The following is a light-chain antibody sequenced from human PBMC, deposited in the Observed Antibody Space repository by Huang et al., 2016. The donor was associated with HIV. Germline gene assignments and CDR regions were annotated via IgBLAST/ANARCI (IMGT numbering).Light chain of an antibody. Sequence: EIVLTQSPATLSLSPGERATLSCRASQNIYSYLAWYQQKPGQAPRLLIYDTSNRATGIPARFSGSGSGTDFTLTIVSLEPEDFAVYYCQQRINWPLFGQGTKLEIK. V-gene: IGKV3-11*01. CDR2: DTS. CDR1: QNIYSY. CDR3: QQRINWPL. J-gene: IGKJ2*01.